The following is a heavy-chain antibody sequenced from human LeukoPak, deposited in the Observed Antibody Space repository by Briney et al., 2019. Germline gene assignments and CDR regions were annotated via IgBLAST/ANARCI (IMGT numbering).Heavy chain of an antibody. CDR2: IYDSGNT. D-gene: IGHD1-26*01. J-gene: IGHJ4*02. V-gene: IGHV4-59*01. Sequence: SETLSLTCTVSGGSISSYYWSWIRQPPGKGLEWIGYIYDSGNTNYNPSLKGRVTISVDTSKNQFSLKLSSVTAADTAVYYCARDGGATSGGHFDYWGQGTLVTVSS. CDR1: GGSISSYY. CDR3: ARDGGATSGGHFDY.